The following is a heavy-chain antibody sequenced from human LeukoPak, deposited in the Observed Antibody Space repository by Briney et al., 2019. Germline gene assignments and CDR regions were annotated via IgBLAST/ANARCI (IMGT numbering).Heavy chain of an antibody. Sequence: PGGSLRLSCAASGFTFSSYGMHWVRQAPGKGLEGVAVIWYDGSNKYYADSVKGRFTISRDNSKNTLYLQMNSLRAEETAVYYCARDRTSSGWYGGFDYWGQGTLVTVSS. J-gene: IGHJ4*02. V-gene: IGHV3-33*01. D-gene: IGHD6-19*01. CDR1: GFTFSSYG. CDR3: ARDRTSSGWYGGFDY. CDR2: IWYDGSNK.